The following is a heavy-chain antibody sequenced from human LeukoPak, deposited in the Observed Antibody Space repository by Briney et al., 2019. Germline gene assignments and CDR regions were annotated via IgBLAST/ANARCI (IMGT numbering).Heavy chain of an antibody. CDR1: GLTFSSYG. Sequence: GGSLRLSCAASGLTFSSYGMHWVRQAPGKGLEWVAVLWYDVSNKNYADSVKGRFTISRDNSKNTLYLQMNSLRAEDTAVYYCAKEYRRQWFGLSGFDIWGQGTMVTVSS. J-gene: IGHJ3*02. CDR3: AKEYRRQWFGLSGFDI. CDR2: LWYDVSNK. D-gene: IGHD3-10*01. V-gene: IGHV3-33*06.